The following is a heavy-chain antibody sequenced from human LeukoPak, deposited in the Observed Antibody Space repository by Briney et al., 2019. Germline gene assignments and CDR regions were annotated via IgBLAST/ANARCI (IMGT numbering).Heavy chain of an antibody. CDR1: EFTFSTFW. CDR3: ARDRGSQDY. J-gene: IGHJ4*02. D-gene: IGHD3-10*01. CDR2: IKQDGSEK. Sequence: PGGSLRLSGAASEFTFSTFWMSWVRQAPGKGLEWVANIKQDGSEKYYVDSVKGRFTISRGNAKNSLYLQMNSLRAEDTAVYYCARDRGSQDYWGQGTLVTVSS. V-gene: IGHV3-7*05.